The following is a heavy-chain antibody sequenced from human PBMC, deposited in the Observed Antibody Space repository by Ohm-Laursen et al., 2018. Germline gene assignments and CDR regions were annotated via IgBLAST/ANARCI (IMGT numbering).Heavy chain of an antibody. V-gene: IGHV3-23*01. CDR2: ISGSGGTT. CDR1: GFTFSSYA. D-gene: IGHD6-13*01. Sequence: SLRLSCTASGFTFSSYAMSWVRQAPGKGLEWVSSISGSGGTTYYADSVKGRRFTISRDNSKNTLYLQMNSLRAEDTAVYYCAKELRYSSTWYRNDYWGQGTLVTVSS. J-gene: IGHJ4*02. CDR3: AKELRYSSTWYRNDY.